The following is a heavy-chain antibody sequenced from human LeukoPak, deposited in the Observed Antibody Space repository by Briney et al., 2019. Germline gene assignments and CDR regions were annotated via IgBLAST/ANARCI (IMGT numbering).Heavy chain of an antibody. J-gene: IGHJ5*02. CDR1: GFTFDDYA. CDR3: ARDTPYYDILTGYYNSWFDP. D-gene: IGHD3-9*01. Sequence: GGSLRLSCAASGFTFDDYAMSWVRHTPGKGLEWVSGTNWDGGRTGYADSVKGRFTISRDNAKNSLYLQMNSLRAEDTAVYYCARDTPYYDILTGYYNSWFDPWGQGTLVTVSS. CDR2: TNWDGGRT. V-gene: IGHV3-20*04.